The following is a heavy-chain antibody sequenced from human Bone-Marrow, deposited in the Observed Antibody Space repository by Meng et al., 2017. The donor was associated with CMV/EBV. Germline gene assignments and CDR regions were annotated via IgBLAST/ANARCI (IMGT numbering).Heavy chain of an antibody. J-gene: IGHJ4*02. CDR1: GFTVSSNY. Sequence: GESLKISCAASGFTVSSNYMSWVRQAPGKGLEWVSVIYSGGSTYYADSVKGRFTISRDNSKNTLYLQMNSLRAEDTAVYYCASGMWLPFDYWGQGTLVTVSS. CDR2: IYSGGST. CDR3: ASGMWLPFDY. V-gene: IGHV3-53*01. D-gene: IGHD3-22*01.